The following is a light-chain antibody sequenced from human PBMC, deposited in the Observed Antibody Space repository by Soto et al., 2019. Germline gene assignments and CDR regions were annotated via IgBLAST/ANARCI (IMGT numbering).Light chain of an antibody. CDR2: KAS. Sequence: DIKMPQPPSTLFESLGDRVPIICRASQLISSWLAWYQQKPGKAPKLLIYKASTLKSGVPSRFSGSGSGTEFTLTISSLQPDDFATYYCQHYNSYSEAFGQGTKVELK. V-gene: IGKV1-5*03. CDR3: QHYNSYSEA. J-gene: IGKJ1*01. CDR1: QLISSW.